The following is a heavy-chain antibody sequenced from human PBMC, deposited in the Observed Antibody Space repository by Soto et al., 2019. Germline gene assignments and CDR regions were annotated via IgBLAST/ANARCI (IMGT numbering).Heavy chain of an antibody. V-gene: IGHV3-15*01. J-gene: IGHJ6*02. CDR2: IKSKTDGGTT. Sequence: GGSLRLSCAASGFTFSNAWMSWVRQAPGKGLEWVGRIKSKTDGGTTDYAAPVKGRFTISRDDSKNTLYLQMNSLKTEDTAVYYCTTDPAGYYYYGMDVWGQGTTVTVSS. D-gene: IGHD3-10*01. CDR3: TTDPAGYYYYGMDV. CDR1: GFTFSNAW.